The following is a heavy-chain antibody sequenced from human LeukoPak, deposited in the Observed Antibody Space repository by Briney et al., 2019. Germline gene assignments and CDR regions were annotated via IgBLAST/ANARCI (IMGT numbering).Heavy chain of an antibody. Sequence: PGGSLRLSCAASGFTFSSYAMSWVRQAPGKGLEWVSVTSGSGGSTYYADSVKGRFTISRDNSKNTLYLQMNSLRAEDTAVYYCAKGSRYFESSGYYYFDYWGQGTLVTVSS. CDR3: AKGSRYFESSGYYYFDY. V-gene: IGHV3-23*01. CDR2: TSGSGGST. CDR1: GFTFSSYA. J-gene: IGHJ4*02. D-gene: IGHD3-22*01.